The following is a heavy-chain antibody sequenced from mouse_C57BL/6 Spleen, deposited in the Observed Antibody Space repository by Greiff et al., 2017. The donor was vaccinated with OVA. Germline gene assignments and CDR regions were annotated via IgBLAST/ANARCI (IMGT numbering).Heavy chain of an antibody. CDR3: AREDYGSSYVWYFDV. J-gene: IGHJ1*03. CDR1: GYSITSGYY. Sequence: VQLQQSGPGLVKPSQSLSLTCSVTGYSITSGYYWNWIRQFPGNKLEWMGYISYDGSNNYNPSLKNRISITRDTSKNQFFLKLNSVTTEDTATYYCAREDYGSSYVWYFDVWGTGTTVTVSS. D-gene: IGHD1-1*01. CDR2: ISYDGSN. V-gene: IGHV3-6*01.